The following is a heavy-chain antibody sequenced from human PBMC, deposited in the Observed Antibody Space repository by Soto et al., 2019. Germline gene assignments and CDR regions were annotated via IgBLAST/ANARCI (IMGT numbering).Heavy chain of an antibody. J-gene: IGHJ6*02. CDR3: AKDRAWIQLRLGCMDV. D-gene: IGHD5-18*01. Sequence: QVQLVESGGGVVQPGRSRRLSCAASGFTFSSYGMHWVRQAPGKGLEWVAVISYDGSNKYYADSVKGRFTISRDNSKNTLYLQMNSLRAEDTAVYYCAKDRAWIQLRLGCMDVWGQGTTVTVSS. V-gene: IGHV3-30*18. CDR2: ISYDGSNK. CDR1: GFTFSSYG.